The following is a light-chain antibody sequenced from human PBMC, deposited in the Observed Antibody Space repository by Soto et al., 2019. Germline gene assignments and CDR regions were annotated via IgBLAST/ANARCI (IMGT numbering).Light chain of an antibody. Sequence: SVLTQPPSASGTPGQRVTISCSGSSSNIGSNTVNWYQQLPGTAPKLLIYSNNQRPSGVPDRISGSKSGTSASLAISGLQSEDEADYYCAAWDDSLNGPVFGTGTKVTVL. CDR2: SNN. CDR1: SSNIGSNT. CDR3: AAWDDSLNGPV. J-gene: IGLJ1*01. V-gene: IGLV1-44*01.